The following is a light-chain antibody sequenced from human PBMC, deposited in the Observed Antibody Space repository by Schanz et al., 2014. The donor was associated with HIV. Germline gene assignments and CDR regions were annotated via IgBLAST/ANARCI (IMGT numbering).Light chain of an antibody. J-gene: IGKJ1*01. Sequence: DIQMTQSPSTLSTSVGDRVTITCRASQRISWWLAWYQQKPGQAPSLLIYRASTLQTGVPSRFSGSGSGTEFTLTISSLQPADFATYYCLQLSTFPWTFGQGTKVDTK. CDR1: QRISWW. CDR2: RAS. V-gene: IGKV1-5*03. CDR3: LQLSTFPWT.